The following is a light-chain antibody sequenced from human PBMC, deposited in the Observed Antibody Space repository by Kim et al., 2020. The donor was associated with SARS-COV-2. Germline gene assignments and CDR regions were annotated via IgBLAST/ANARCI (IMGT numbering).Light chain of an antibody. CDR3: QQSFTTPSLT. J-gene: IGKJ4*01. Sequence: SVGDRVTITCRASQSISTYLNWYQQKPGKATNLLIYDASTLQGGVPSRFSGSGSETDFTLTISSLQPEDFATYYCQQSFTTPSLTFGGGTKVDIK. CDR1: QSISTY. V-gene: IGKV1-39*01. CDR2: DAS.